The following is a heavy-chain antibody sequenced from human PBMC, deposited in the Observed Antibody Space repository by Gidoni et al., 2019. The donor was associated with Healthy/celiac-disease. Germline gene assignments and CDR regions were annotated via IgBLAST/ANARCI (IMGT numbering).Heavy chain of an antibody. Sequence: QVQLVQSGAEVKKPGASVKLSCKASGYTFSSYYMHWVRQAPGQGLEWMGIITPTGSSTTYAQKFQGRINLTRDTSTSTVYMELSSLRSEDTAVYYCAGGWGPSGGTFYYFYYGMDVWGQGTTVTVSS. CDR3: AGGWGPSGGTFYYFYYGMDV. CDR2: ITPTGSST. J-gene: IGHJ6*02. V-gene: IGHV1-46*01. CDR1: GYTFSSYY. D-gene: IGHD6-25*01.